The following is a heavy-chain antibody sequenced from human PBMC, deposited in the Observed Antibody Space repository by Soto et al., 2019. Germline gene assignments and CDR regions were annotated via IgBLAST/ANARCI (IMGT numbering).Heavy chain of an antibody. D-gene: IGHD3-3*01. CDR2: IYYSGST. J-gene: IGHJ6*02. Sequence: SETLSLTCTVSGGSISSYYWSWIRQPPGKGLEWIGYIYYSGSTNYNPSLKSRVTISVDTSKNQFSLKLSSVTAADTAVYYCARDVRTYYDFWSGSEYPFGYYYYGMDVWGQGTTVTVSS. V-gene: IGHV4-59*01. CDR1: GGSISSYY. CDR3: ARDVRTYYDFWSGSEYPFGYYYYGMDV.